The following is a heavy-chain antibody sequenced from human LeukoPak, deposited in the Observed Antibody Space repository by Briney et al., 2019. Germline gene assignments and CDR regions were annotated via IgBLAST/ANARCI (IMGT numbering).Heavy chain of an antibody. Sequence: GGSLRLSCAASGFTFSSYEMNWVRQAPGKGLEWVSYISSSGSTIYYADSVKGRFTISRDNAKNSLYLQMNSLRAEDTAVYYCARVSNDFWSGYTYYYYMDVWGKGTTVTVSS. D-gene: IGHD3-3*01. V-gene: IGHV3-48*03. CDR3: ARVSNDFWSGYTYYYYMDV. CDR2: ISSSGSTI. J-gene: IGHJ6*03. CDR1: GFTFSSYE.